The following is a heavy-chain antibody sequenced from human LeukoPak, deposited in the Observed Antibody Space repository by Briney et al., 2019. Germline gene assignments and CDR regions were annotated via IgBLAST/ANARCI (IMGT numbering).Heavy chain of an antibody. CDR2: IYHSGST. Sequence: PSETLSLTCTVSGGSISSGGYYWSWIRQPPGKDLEWIGYIYHSGSTYYNPSLKSRVTISVDRSKNQFSLKLSSVTAADTAVYYCARARQWELQNFDYWGQGTLVTASS. CDR3: ARARQWELQNFDY. CDR1: GGSISSGGYY. J-gene: IGHJ4*02. V-gene: IGHV4-30-2*01. D-gene: IGHD1-26*01.